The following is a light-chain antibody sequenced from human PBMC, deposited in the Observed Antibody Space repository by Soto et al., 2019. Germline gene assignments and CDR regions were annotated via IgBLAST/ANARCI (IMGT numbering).Light chain of an antibody. V-gene: IGLV2-14*01. Sequence: QSALTQPASVSGSPGQSITISCTGTSSDVGGYNSVSWYQHHPGKAPKLMIYEVSTRPSGVSNRFSGSKSGNTASLTISGLQAEDDADYYCSSYTSSSTVVFGGGTQLTVL. CDR1: SSDVGGYNS. CDR2: EVS. CDR3: SSYTSSSTVV. J-gene: IGLJ7*01.